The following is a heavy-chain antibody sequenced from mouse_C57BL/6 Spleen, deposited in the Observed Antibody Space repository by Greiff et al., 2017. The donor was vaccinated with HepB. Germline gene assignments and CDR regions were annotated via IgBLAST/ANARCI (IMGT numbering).Heavy chain of an antibody. V-gene: IGHV1-20*01. CDR3: ARGDYDYDGGFAY. CDR1: GYSFTGYF. CDR2: INPYNGDT. Sequence: EVQLQQSGPELVKPGDSVKISCKASGYSFTGYFMNWVMQSHGKSLEWIGRINPYNGDTFYNQKFKGKATLTVDKSSSTAHMELRSLTSEDSAVYYCARGDYDYDGGFAYWGPGTLVTVSA. D-gene: IGHD2-4*01. J-gene: IGHJ3*01.